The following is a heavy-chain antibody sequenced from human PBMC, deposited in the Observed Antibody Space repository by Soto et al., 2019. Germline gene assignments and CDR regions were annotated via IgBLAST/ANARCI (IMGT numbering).Heavy chain of an antibody. V-gene: IGHV2-5*02. D-gene: IGHD2-21*02. CDR2: IYWDDDK. CDR3: VQSRCGGDCLQSYSSHSYYGLDV. CDR1: GFSLSTIGVG. Sequence: QITLKESGPTLVKPTQTLTLTCTFSGFSLSTIGVGVGWIRQPPGKALEWLALIYWDDDKRYSPSLKSRLTVTTDTSKNQVVLTRTNMDPVDTATYYCVQSRCGGDCLQSYSSHSYYGLDVWGQGTTVTVSS. J-gene: IGHJ6*02.